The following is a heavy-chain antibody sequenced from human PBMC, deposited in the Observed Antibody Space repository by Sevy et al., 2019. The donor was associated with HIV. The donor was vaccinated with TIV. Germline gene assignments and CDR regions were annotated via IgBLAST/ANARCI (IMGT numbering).Heavy chain of an antibody. J-gene: IGHJ6*02. Sequence: GGSLRLSCAASGFTFSDYYVSWIRQAPGKGLEWVSYISGSGSTRYYADSVKGRFTISRDNAENSLYLQMNSLRAEDTAVYYCARDGEYSSSSDYYYYGMDVWGQGTTVTVSS. V-gene: IGHV3-11*01. CDR3: ARDGEYSSSSDYYYYGMDV. D-gene: IGHD6-6*01. CDR2: ISGSGSTR. CDR1: GFTFSDYY.